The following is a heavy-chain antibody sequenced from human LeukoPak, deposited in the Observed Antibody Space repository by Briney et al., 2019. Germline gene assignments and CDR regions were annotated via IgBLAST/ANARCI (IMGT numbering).Heavy chain of an antibody. CDR1: GYTFTGYY. CDR2: FNPDSGGT. CDR3: ARALVYGDYFDY. V-gene: IGHV1-2*02. Sequence: ASVKVSCKASGYTFTGYYMHWVRQAPGQGLEWMGWFNPDSGGTNYAQKFQCRVTMTRDTSISTAYMELSRLRSDDTAVYYCARALVYGDYFDYWGQGTLVTVSS. D-gene: IGHD4-17*01. J-gene: IGHJ4*02.